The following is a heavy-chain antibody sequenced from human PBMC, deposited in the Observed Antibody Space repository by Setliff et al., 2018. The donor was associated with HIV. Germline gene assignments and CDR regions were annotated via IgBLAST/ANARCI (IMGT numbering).Heavy chain of an antibody. J-gene: IGHJ4*02. Sequence: KPSETLSLTCTVSGPSINIHYWSWIRQSPGKGFEWIGYIYSTGSTNYNPSLQSRVTISMVASRNQVSLKVTSVTAADTAVYYCAKGAGFYGDYTFDHWGQGRQVTVSS. CDR2: IYSTGST. D-gene: IGHD4-17*01. V-gene: IGHV4-59*11. CDR1: GPSINIHY. CDR3: AKGAGFYGDYTFDH.